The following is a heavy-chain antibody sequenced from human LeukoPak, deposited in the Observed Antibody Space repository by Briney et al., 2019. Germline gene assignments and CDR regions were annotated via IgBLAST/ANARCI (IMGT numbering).Heavy chain of an antibody. CDR3: ARTFYYDSGSYYLGWFDP. CDR2: ISASNGDT. D-gene: IGHD3-10*01. V-gene: IGHV1-18*01. J-gene: IGHJ5*02. Sequence: GASVKVSCKASGYTFTTYGISWVRQAPGQGLEWMGWISASNGDTKYAQKLQGRIHMTTDTSTSTAYMELRSLRPDDTAVYYCARTFYYDSGSYYLGWFDPLGQGTLVTVSS. CDR1: GYTFTTYG.